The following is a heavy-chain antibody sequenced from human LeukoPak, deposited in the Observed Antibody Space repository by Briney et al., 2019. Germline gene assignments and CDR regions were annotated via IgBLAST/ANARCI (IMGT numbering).Heavy chain of an antibody. CDR2: INPSGGST. V-gene: IGHV1-46*01. Sequence: ASVKVSCKASGYTFTSYYMHWVRQAPGQGLEGMGIINPSGGSTSYAQKFQGRVTMTRDMSTSTVYLELRSLRSDDTAVYYCARVRYYDSRLSDYWGQGTLVTVSS. J-gene: IGHJ4*02. CDR1: GYTFTSYY. CDR3: ARVRYYDSRLSDY. D-gene: IGHD3-22*01.